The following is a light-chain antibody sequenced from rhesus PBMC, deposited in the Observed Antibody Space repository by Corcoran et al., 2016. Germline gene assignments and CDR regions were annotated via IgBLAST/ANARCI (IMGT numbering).Light chain of an antibody. CDR2: KAS. Sequence: DIQMTQSPSSLSASVGDTVTITCRASQGISSWLAWYQQKPGKAPKLLIYKASSLQSGVPSRFSGSGSGTDFTLTISSRQSEDFATYDGQQYSSRPLTFGGGTKVELK. J-gene: IGKJ4*01. V-gene: IGKV1-22*01. CDR3: QQYSSRPLT. CDR1: QGISSW.